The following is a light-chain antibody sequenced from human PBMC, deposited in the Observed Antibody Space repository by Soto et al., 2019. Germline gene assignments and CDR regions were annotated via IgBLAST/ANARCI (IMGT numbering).Light chain of an antibody. Sequence: DIKMTQSPSAMSASVGDRVTITCRASQGIRNYLAWFQQKSGKVPKRLIYGASSLQSGVPSRFSGSGSGTEFTLTINNLQPEDFASYYCLQYSSYPLTFGGGTKVEVK. CDR2: GAS. V-gene: IGKV1-17*03. CDR1: QGIRNY. J-gene: IGKJ4*01. CDR3: LQYSSYPLT.